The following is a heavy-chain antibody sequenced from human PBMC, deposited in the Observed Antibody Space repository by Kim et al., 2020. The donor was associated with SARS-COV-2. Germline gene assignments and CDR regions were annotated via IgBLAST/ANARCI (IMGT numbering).Heavy chain of an antibody. V-gene: IGHV4-34*01. Sequence: SETLSLTCAVYGGSFSGYYWSWIRQPPGKGLEWIGEINHSGSTNYNPSLKSRVTISVDTSKNQFSLKLSSVTAADTAVYYCARKGKWRGFDYWGQGTLVT. CDR3: ARKGKWRGFDY. D-gene: IGHD2-8*01. J-gene: IGHJ4*02. CDR1: GGSFSGYY. CDR2: INHSGST.